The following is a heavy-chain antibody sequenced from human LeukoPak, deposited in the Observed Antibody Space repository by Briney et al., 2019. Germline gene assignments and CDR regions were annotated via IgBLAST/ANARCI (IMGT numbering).Heavy chain of an antibody. CDR3: ARAVAVAGPTDY. CDR1: GFTFSSYA. CDR2: ISYDGSNK. Sequence: GGSLRLSCAASGFTFSSYAMHWVRQAPGKGLEWVAVISYDGSNKYYADSVKGRFTISRDNSKNTLYLQMNSLRAEDTAVYYCARAVAVAGPTDYWGQGTLVTVSS. J-gene: IGHJ4*02. D-gene: IGHD6-19*01. V-gene: IGHV3-30-3*01.